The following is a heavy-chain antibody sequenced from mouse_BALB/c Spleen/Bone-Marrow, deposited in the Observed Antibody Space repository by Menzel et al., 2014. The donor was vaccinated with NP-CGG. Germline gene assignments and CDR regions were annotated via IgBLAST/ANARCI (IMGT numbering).Heavy chain of an antibody. Sequence: QVQLQQSGSVLVRPGASVKLSCKASGYTFTSPWMHWAKQRPGQGLEWIGEIHPNSGNTNYNEKFKGKATLTVDTSSSTAYVDLSSLTSEDSAVYYCARSTTATYFDVWGTGTTVTVSS. J-gene: IGHJ1*03. D-gene: IGHD1-2*01. CDR2: IHPNSGNT. CDR1: GYTFTSPW. CDR3: ARSTTATYFDV. V-gene: IGHV1S130*01.